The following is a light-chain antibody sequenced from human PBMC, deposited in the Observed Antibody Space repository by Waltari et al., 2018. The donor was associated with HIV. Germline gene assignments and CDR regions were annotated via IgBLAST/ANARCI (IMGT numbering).Light chain of an antibody. CDR3: ASYTVNSTGV. CDR1: ASDVGGYDS. Sequence: QSALSQPASVSASPGQSVAISSSVSASDVGGYDSVSWYQQHPDIAPTLRLFDINNRPSGISDRFSGSKSGTTASLTISTVRTDDEADYYCASYTVNSTGVFGTGTKLSVL. J-gene: IGLJ1*01. CDR2: DIN. V-gene: IGLV2-14*03.